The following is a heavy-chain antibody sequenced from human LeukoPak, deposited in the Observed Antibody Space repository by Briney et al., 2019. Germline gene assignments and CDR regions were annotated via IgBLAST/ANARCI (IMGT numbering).Heavy chain of an antibody. V-gene: IGHV4-59*01. CDR1: GGSISSYY. J-gene: IGHJ6*02. CDR3: ASASRPPYYYGMDV. CDR2: IYYSGSA. Sequence: PSETLSLTCTVSGGSISSYYWSWIRQPPGKGLEWIGYIYYSGSANSNPSLRSRVTISVDVSKNQFSLKLSSVTAADTAVYYCASASRPPYYYGMDVWGQGTTVTVSS.